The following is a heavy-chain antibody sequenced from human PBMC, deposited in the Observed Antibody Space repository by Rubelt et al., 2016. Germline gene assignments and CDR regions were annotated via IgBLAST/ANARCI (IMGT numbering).Heavy chain of an antibody. CDR1: NDRILTNSYY. CDR3: ARQPGNANNWYWFDH. CDR2: FYNSGRT. J-gene: IGHJ5*02. Sequence: QLRLQESGPGVVKPSETRSLRCPVHNDRILTNSYYWAWIRQPPGKGLAWIGSFYNSGRTHYNPSLTGRVTISVATSNRQLSLRRTPVTASDTAVYYCARQPGNANNWYWFDHWGQGTRVTVSS. V-gene: IGHV4-39*01. D-gene: IGHD1-1*01.